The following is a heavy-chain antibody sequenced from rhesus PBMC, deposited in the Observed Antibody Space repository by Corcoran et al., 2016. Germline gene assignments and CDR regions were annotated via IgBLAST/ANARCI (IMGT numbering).Heavy chain of an antibody. CDR3: ARGGGYGYWYFDL. Sequence: QVQLPESGPGLVKPSETLPLTCAVSGASISSHYWSWIRQAPGKGLEWIGRIYGSGGSTDYNPSLKSRVTISIDTSKNQFSLKLSSVTAADTAVYYCARGGGYGYWYFDLWGPGTPITISS. V-gene: IGHV4S2*01. D-gene: IGHD5-36*01. CDR2: IYGSGGST. J-gene: IGHJ2*01. CDR1: GASISSHY.